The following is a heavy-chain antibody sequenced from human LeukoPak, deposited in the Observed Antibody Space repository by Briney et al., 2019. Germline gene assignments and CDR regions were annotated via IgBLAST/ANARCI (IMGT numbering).Heavy chain of an antibody. CDR1: GDSISSYY. Sequence: PSETLSLTCTVSGDSISSYYWSWIRQPPGKGLEWIGYIYHSGSTNYNPSLKSRVTISADTSKDQFSLKLASATAADTAVYYCATGYSSTWYYFDYWGQGTLVTVSS. CDR3: ATGYSSTWYYFDY. J-gene: IGHJ4*02. CDR2: IYHSGST. V-gene: IGHV4-59*01. D-gene: IGHD6-13*01.